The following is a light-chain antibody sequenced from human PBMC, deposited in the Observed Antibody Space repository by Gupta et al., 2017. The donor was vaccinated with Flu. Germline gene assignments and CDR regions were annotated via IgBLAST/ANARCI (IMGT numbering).Light chain of an antibody. J-gene: IGLJ3*02. CDR3: GTWDSSLSAGV. V-gene: IGLV1-51*02. CDR2: END. CDR1: SSNIGNNY. Sequence: KVTISCSGSSSNIGNNYVSWYQQLPGTAPKVLIYENDKRPSGIPDRFSGSKSGTSATLGITGLQTGDEADYYCGTWDSSLSAGVFDGGTKLTVL.